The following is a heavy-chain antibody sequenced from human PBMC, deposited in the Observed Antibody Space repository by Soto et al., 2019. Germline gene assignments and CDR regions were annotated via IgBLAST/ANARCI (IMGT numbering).Heavy chain of an antibody. V-gene: IGHV1-2*04. CDR1: GYTFTGYY. CDR3: ASGAARDKYYYFDY. CDR2: INPNSGGT. J-gene: IGHJ4*02. Sequence: ASVKVSCKASGYTFTGYYMHWVRQAPGQGLEWMGWINPNSGGTNYAQKFQGWVTMTRDESTSTAYMELSSLRSEDTAVYYCASGAARDKYYYFDYWGQGTLVTVSS. D-gene: IGHD6-6*01.